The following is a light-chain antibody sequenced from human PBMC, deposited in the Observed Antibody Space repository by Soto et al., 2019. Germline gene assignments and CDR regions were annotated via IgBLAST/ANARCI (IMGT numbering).Light chain of an antibody. Sequence: EIVMTQSPDILSVPPGDRATLSCRASESIRSDLALYQQKPGQAPRLLIFGGSIRAADIPARFSGSGSGTEFTLTIGTLQSEDFAIYYCQQYHDWPTITFGQGTRLETK. J-gene: IGKJ5*01. CDR1: ESIRSD. CDR2: GGS. CDR3: QQYHDWPTIT. V-gene: IGKV3-15*01.